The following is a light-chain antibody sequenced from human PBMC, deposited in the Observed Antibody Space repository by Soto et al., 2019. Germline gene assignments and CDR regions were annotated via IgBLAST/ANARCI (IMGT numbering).Light chain of an antibody. J-gene: IGLJ2*01. CDR3: LSFHSGLSVV. CDR1: SCNIGAGYD. CDR2: GNT. Sequence: QSVLTQPPSVSGAPGQSVTISCTGNSCNIGAGYDVDWYQQLPGSASKLLIYGNTNRASGVPDRVSGSKSGTSASLAISGLQAEDDADDYRLSFHSGLSVVFGGGTKLS. V-gene: IGLV1-40*01.